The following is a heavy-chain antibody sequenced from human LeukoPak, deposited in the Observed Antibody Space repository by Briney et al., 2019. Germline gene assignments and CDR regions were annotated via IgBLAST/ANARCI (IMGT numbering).Heavy chain of an antibody. CDR2: INPNSGGT. CDR1: GYTFTGYY. V-gene: IGHV1-2*02. D-gene: IGHD6-19*01. CDR3: AIFPYSSGWYGVPDAFDI. J-gene: IGHJ3*02. Sequence: GASVKVSCKASGYTFTGYYMHWVRQAPGQGLEWMGWINPNSGGTNYAQKFQGRVTMTRDTSISTAYMELSRLRSDDTAVYYCAIFPYSSGWYGVPDAFDIWGQGTMVTVSS.